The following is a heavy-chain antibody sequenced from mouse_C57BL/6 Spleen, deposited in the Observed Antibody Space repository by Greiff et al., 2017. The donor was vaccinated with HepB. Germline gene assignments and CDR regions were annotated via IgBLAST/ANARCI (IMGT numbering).Heavy chain of an antibody. CDR2: IDPETGGT. CDR1: GYTFTDYE. J-gene: IGHJ1*03. Sequence: QVQLKESGAELVRPGASVTLSCKASGYTFTDYEMHWVKQTPVHGLEWIGAIDPETGGTAYNQKFKGKAILTADKSSSTAYMELRSLTSEDSAVYYCTKEWVIYWYFDVWGTGTTVTVSS. V-gene: IGHV1-15*01. CDR3: TKEWVIYWYFDV.